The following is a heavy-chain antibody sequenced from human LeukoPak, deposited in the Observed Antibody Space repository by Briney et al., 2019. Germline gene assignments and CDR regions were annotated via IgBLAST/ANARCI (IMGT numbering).Heavy chain of an antibody. J-gene: IGHJ4*02. V-gene: IGHV1-46*03. CDR1: GYTFTSYY. CDR3: ARGCYDILTGYCFDY. D-gene: IGHD3-9*01. Sequence: ASVKVSRKASGYTFTSYYMHWVRQAPGQGLEWMGIINPSGGSTSYAQKFQGRVTMTRDTSTSTVYMELSSLRSEDTAVYYCARGCYDILTGYCFDYWGQGTLVTVSS. CDR2: INPSGGST.